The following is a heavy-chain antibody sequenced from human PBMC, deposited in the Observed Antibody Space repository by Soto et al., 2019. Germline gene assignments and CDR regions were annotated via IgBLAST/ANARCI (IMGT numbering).Heavy chain of an antibody. V-gene: IGHV3-21*01. CDR2: ISSSSSYI. CDR3: ARGTYYYDSSRYYGY. D-gene: IGHD3-22*01. J-gene: IGHJ4*02. Sequence: EVQLVEPGGGLVKPGGSLRLSCAASGFTFSTYSMNWVRQAPGKGLEWVSSISSSSSYIYYADSVKGRFTISRDNAKNSLYLQMNSLRAEDTAVYYCARGTYYYDSSRYYGYWGRGTLVTVSS. CDR1: GFTFSTYS.